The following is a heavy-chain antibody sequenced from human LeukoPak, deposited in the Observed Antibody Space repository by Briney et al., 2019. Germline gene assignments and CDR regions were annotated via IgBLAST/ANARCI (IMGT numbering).Heavy chain of an antibody. Sequence: ASVKVSCKASGYTFTGYYMHWVRQAPGQGLEWMGRINPNSGGTNCAQKFQGRVTMTRDTSISTAYMELSRLRSDDTAVYYCARAADYYGSGSYDYWGQGTLVTVSS. CDR2: INPNSGGT. J-gene: IGHJ4*02. CDR3: ARAADYYGSGSYDY. CDR1: GYTFTGYY. D-gene: IGHD3-10*01. V-gene: IGHV1-2*06.